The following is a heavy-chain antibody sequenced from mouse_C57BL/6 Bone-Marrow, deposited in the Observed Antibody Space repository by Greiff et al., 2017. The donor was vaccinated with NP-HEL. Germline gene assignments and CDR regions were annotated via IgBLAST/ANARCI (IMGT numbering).Heavy chain of an antibody. CDR3: ARHRNGYYVNAMDY. Sequence: EVKLVESGGDLVKPGGSLKLSCAASGFTFSSYGMSWVRQTPDKRLEWVATISSGGSYTYYPDSVKGRFTISRDNAKNTLYLQMSSLKSEDTAMYYCARHRNGYYVNAMDYWGQGTSVTVSS. D-gene: IGHD2-3*01. CDR1: GFTFSSYG. CDR2: ISSGGSYT. V-gene: IGHV5-6*01. J-gene: IGHJ4*01.